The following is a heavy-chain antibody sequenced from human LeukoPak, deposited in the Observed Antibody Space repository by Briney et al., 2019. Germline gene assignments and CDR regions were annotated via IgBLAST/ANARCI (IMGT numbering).Heavy chain of an antibody. D-gene: IGHD5-12*01. Sequence: GGSLRLSCTASEFTFSTYTMTWVRQAPGKGLEWISSIDTSGDYIFYADSVKGRLTISRDNAKNALYLQMNSLSAEDTAVYYCARDSGRSGSLDYWGQGTLVTVSS. CDR1: EFTFSTYT. CDR3: ARDSGRSGSLDY. J-gene: IGHJ4*02. CDR2: IDTSGDYI. V-gene: IGHV3-21*01.